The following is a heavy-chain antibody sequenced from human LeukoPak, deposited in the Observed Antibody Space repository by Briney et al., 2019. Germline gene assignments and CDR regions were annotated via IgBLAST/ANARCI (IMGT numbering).Heavy chain of an antibody. J-gene: IGHJ3*02. Sequence: PSETLSLTCAVSGYSISSGDYWGWIRQPPGKGLELIRRIYHGGSTYYNPSLKSRFTISVDTSKNQFSLKLSFVTAADTAVYYCAREGGYSSMEDGDAFDIWGQGTMVTVSS. CDR3: AREGGYSSMEDGDAFDI. CDR2: IYHGGST. D-gene: IGHD2-2*01. V-gene: IGHV4-38-2*02. CDR1: GYSISSGDY.